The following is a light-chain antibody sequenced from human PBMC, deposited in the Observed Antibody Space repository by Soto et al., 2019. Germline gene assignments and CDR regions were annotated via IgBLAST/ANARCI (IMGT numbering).Light chain of an antibody. Sequence: DIQMTQSPSSLSASVGDRVTITCRASQIISSYLNWYQQKPGKAPKLMIYAASSLQSGVPSRFSGSGSGTEFTLTISSLQPDDFATYYCQQYDSYSSITFGQGTRLEIK. CDR3: QQYDSYSSIT. CDR2: AAS. V-gene: IGKV1-39*01. J-gene: IGKJ5*01. CDR1: QIISSY.